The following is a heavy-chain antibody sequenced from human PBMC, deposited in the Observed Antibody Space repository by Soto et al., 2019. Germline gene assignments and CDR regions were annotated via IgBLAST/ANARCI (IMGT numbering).Heavy chain of an antibody. V-gene: IGHV3-21*01. J-gene: IGHJ4*02. CDR3: SRSPEVGVRGAY. D-gene: IGHD3-16*01. Sequence: GGSLRLSCTGSGFPFSSYNINWVRQAPGKGLEWVSSITVGSSHIYQPNSMKGRFTISRDDAKNSVYLQIDSLRDEDTALYYCSRSPEVGVRGAYWGQGTLVTVSS. CDR1: GFPFSSYN. CDR2: ITVGSSHI.